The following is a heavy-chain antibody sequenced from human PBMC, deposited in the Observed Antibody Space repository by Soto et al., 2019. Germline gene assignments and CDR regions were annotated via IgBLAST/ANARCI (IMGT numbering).Heavy chain of an antibody. J-gene: IGHJ4*02. CDR3: AKDHAKGVEFWSGYPVD. CDR1: GFTFSSYA. Sequence: GGSLRLSCVASGFTFSSYAMSWVRQAPGKGLEWVSVIKNDGTNRYYADFVKGRFIISRDNSKSPLYLQMNSLRVEDTAVYFCAKDHAKGVEFWSGYPVDWGQGTLVTVSS. V-gene: IGHV3-23*03. D-gene: IGHD3-3*01. CDR2: IKNDGTNR.